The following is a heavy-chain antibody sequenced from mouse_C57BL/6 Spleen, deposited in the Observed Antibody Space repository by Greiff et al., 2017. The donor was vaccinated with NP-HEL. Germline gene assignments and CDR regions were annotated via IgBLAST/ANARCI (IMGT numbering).Heavy chain of an antibody. CDR1: GYTFTSYT. CDR3: AKGNYYGNYWAMDY. CDR2: INPSSGYT. Sequence: QVQLKQSGAELARPGASVKMSCKASGYTFTSYTMHWVKQRPGQGLEWIGYINPSSGYTKYNQKFKDKATLTADKSSSTAYMQLSSLTSEDSAVYYCAKGNYYGNYWAMDYWGQGTSVTVSS. V-gene: IGHV1-4*01. J-gene: IGHJ4*01. D-gene: IGHD2-1*01.